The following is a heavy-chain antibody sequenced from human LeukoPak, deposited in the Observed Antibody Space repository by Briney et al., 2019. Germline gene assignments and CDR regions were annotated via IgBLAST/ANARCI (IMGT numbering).Heavy chain of an antibody. CDR1: GFTFNSYS. V-gene: IGHV3-48*01. CDR2: ISSTSDII. CDR3: VRPDCSSSSCFTPEY. J-gene: IGHJ4*02. D-gene: IGHD2-2*01. Sequence: AGGSLRLSCAASGFTFNSYSMEWVRQAPGKGLEWLSYISSTSDIIYYADSVKGRFTSSRDNAKKSLYLQMNSLRVEDTAIYYCVRPDCSSSSCFTPEYWGQGALVTVSS.